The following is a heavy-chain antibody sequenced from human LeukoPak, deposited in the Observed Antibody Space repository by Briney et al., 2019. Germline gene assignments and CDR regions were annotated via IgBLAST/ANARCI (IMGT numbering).Heavy chain of an antibody. V-gene: IGHV3-15*01. Sequence: PGGSLRLSCAASGFTFSNAWMSWVRQAPGKGLEWVGRIKSKTDGGTTDYAAPVKGRFTISRDDSKNTLYLQMNSLKTEDTAVYYCTTDLISYYDSSGYPELYYYYMDVWGKGTTVTISS. CDR3: TTDLISYYDSSGYPELYYYYMDV. D-gene: IGHD3-22*01. CDR1: GFTFSNAW. CDR2: IKSKTDGGTT. J-gene: IGHJ6*03.